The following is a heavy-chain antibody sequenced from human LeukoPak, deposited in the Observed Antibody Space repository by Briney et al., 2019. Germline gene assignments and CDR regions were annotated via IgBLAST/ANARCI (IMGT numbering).Heavy chain of an antibody. V-gene: IGHV1-2*02. Sequence: ASVKVSCKASGYTSTSYYLHWVRQAPGQGLEYMGWINSNNGDTNYAQKFQGRVTMTRDTSSSTAYMELSGLTSDDTAVYFCAREALVCSSISCPYLDPWGQGALVTVSS. J-gene: IGHJ5*02. CDR3: AREALVCSSISCPYLDP. CDR1: GYTSTSYY. CDR2: INSNNGDT. D-gene: IGHD2-2*01.